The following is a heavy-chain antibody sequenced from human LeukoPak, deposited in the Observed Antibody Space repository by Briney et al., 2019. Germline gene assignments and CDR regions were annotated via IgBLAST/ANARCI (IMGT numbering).Heavy chain of an antibody. D-gene: IGHD4-17*01. J-gene: IGHJ4*02. CDR1: GGTFSSYA. Sequence: SVKVSCKASGGTFSSYAISWVRQAPGQGLEWMGGIIPIFGTANYAQRFQGRVTITADESTSTAYMELSSLRSEDTAVYYCARDPYYGDNEDYWGQGTLVTVSS. CDR3: ARDPYYGDNEDY. CDR2: IIPIFGTA. V-gene: IGHV1-69*01.